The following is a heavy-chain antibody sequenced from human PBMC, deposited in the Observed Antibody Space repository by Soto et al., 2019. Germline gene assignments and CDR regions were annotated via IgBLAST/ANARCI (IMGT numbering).Heavy chain of an antibody. CDR1: GYTLTTYS. Sequence: QVQLVQSGAEVKKPGASVKVSCKASGYTLTTYSMHWVRQAPGQRLEWMGWMNPLNGDTKYSQRFQGRLTIIRDTSASTSYMESSSLRSEDTAIYYCARGNSGAFDIWGQGTMVTVSS. V-gene: IGHV1-3*01. J-gene: IGHJ3*02. D-gene: IGHD6-19*01. CDR3: ARGNSGAFDI. CDR2: MNPLNGDT.